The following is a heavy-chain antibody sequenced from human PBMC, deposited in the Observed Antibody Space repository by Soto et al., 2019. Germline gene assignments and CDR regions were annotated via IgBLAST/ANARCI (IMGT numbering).Heavy chain of an antibody. CDR2: IYWDGNK. J-gene: IGHJ4*02. V-gene: IGHV2-5*02. Sequence: QITLKESGPTLVKPTQTLTLTCTCSGFSLSTSGVSVAWIRQPPGKALEWLALIYWDGNKRYSPSLESRLTITKDTSKNQVVLTMTYMDPVDTATYYCAHRHGSSGSYYFDYWGPGTLVTVSS. CDR3: AHRHGSSGSYYFDY. D-gene: IGHD3-10*01. CDR1: GFSLSTSGVS.